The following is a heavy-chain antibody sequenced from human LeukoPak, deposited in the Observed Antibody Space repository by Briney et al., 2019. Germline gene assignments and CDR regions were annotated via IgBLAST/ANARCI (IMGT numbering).Heavy chain of an antibody. CDR1: GGTFNSYA. Sequence: SVKVSYKASGGTFNSYAISWVRQAPGQGPEWMGGIIPIFDTANYAQKFQGRVTITADESTTTAYMELSSLRFEDTAVYYCTRAGSDIVVVPPDHRPFSFDYWSQGTLVTVSS. J-gene: IGHJ4*02. D-gene: IGHD2-2*01. CDR3: TRAGSDIVVVPPDHRPFSFDY. CDR2: IIPIFDTA. V-gene: IGHV1-69*13.